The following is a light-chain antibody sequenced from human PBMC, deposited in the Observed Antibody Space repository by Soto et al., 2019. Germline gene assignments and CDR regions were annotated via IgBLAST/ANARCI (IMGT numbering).Light chain of an antibody. J-gene: IGKJ2*01. CDR2: DAS. Sequence: DIQMTQFPSTLSASVGDRVTITCRASQSISNWLAWHQQKPGQAPKLLIYDASSLQSGVPSRFSGSGSGTEFTLTISSLQPDDFATYYCQQFNTFSYTFGQGTKLEIK. CDR3: QQFNTFSYT. V-gene: IGKV1-5*01. CDR1: QSISNW.